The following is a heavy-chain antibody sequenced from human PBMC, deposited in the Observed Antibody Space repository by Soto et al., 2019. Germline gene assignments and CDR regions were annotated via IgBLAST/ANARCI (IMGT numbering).Heavy chain of an antibody. Sequence: QMQLQASGPGLVKPSETLSLTCNVSGASVSHGYWSWIRQPPGKGLEWIGFMYFGGSFNYNPSLTSRATISVGTSKNQCSMKLPCVSASDTAVYYCARSYNDSTGFAVDPWGQGTLVTVSS. CDR3: ARSYNDSTGFAVDP. J-gene: IGHJ5*02. CDR2: MYFGGSF. D-gene: IGHD3-22*01. V-gene: IGHV4-59*02. CDR1: GASVSHGY.